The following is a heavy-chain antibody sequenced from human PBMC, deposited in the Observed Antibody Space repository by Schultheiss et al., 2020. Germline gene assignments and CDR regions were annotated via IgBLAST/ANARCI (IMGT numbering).Heavy chain of an antibody. Sequence: SETLSLTCTVSGGSISSYYWSWIRQPPGKGLEWIGYIHYSRSINYNPSLKSRVTISAETSKKQFSLKLSSVTAADTSIFYCATLGRQPGASDAFTIWGQGTLITVSS. CDR1: GGSISSYY. V-gene: IGHV4-59*08. D-gene: IGHD3-16*01. CDR3: ATLGRQPGASDAFTI. J-gene: IGHJ3*02. CDR2: IHYSRSI.